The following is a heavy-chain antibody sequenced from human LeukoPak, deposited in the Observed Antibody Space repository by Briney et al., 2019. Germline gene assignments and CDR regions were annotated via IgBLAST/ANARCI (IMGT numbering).Heavy chain of an antibody. Sequence: GGSLRLSCAASGFTFSGFAMSWVHRTPGKGLEWVSGISGSGDNTLYADSVKGRFTISRDNSKNTLYLEMNGLRAEDTAIYYCAKMKGHPLPKYYMDVWGQGTTVTVSS. CDR3: AKMKGHPLPKYYMDV. CDR1: GFTFSGFA. D-gene: IGHD1-26*01. V-gene: IGHV3-23*01. J-gene: IGHJ6*01. CDR2: ISGSGDNT.